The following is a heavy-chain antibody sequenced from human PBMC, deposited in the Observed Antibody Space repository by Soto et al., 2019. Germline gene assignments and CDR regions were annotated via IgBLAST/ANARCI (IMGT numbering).Heavy chain of an antibody. V-gene: IGHV5-51*01. D-gene: IGHD6-6*01. CDR2: IYPGDSDT. Sequence: GSSLKISCKVSVYSFTSYWIGWVRQMPGKGLEWMGIIYPGDSDTRYSPSFQGQVTISADKSISTAYLQWSSLKAADTAVYYCARDVSKQLVSYYYYDMDVWGQGTTVTVSS. J-gene: IGHJ6*02. CDR3: ARDVSKQLVSYYYYDMDV. CDR1: VYSFTSYW.